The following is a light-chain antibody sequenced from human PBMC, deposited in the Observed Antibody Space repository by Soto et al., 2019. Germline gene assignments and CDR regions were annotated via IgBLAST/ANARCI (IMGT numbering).Light chain of an antibody. CDR2: EGS. CDR3: CSYAGSSTYV. CDR1: SSDVGSYNL. Sequence: QSVLTQPASVSGSPGQSITMSCTGTSSDVGSYNLVSWYQQHPGKAPKLTIYEGSKRPSGVSNRFSGSKSGNTASLTISGLQAEDEADYYCCSYAGSSTYVFGTGTKVTVL. V-gene: IGLV2-23*01. J-gene: IGLJ1*01.